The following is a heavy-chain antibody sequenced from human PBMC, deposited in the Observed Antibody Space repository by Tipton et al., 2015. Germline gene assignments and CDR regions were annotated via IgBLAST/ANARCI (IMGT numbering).Heavy chain of an antibody. CDR1: GGSISGYY. CDR3: ARFNCGGDCYSYRGWFDP. D-gene: IGHD2-21*02. Sequence: TLSLTCTVSGGSISGYYWNWIRQPPGKGLEWIGYIYFSGTTNYNPSLKSRVSISVDTPKNQFSLKLSSVTAADTALYYCARFNCGGDCYSYRGWFDPWGQGTLVTVSS. CDR2: IYFSGTT. J-gene: IGHJ5*02. V-gene: IGHV4-59*01.